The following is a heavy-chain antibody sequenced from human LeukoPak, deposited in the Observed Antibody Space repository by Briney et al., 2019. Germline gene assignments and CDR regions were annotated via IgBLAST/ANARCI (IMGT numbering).Heavy chain of an antibody. CDR2: IRYDGSNK. D-gene: IGHD2-2*01. Sequence: GGSLRLSCAASGFTFRSYGMEWVRQAPGKGLEWVAFIRYDGSNKYYADSVKGRFTISRDNSKNTLYLQMNSLRAEDTAVYYCAKRAVVPAAIDYWGQGTLVTVSS. CDR3: AKRAVVPAAIDY. V-gene: IGHV3-30*02. CDR1: GFTFRSYG. J-gene: IGHJ4*02.